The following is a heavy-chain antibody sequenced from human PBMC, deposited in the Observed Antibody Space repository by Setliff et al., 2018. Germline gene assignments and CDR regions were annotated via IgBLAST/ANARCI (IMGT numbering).Heavy chain of an antibody. Sequence: SETLSLTCTVSGGSISSYYWSWIRQPAGKGLEWIGHIYIGGSANYNPSLKSRVTMSIDTSKNQFSLKLNSATAADMAVYYCAREQWLDPPGYYYTDVWAKGTTVTVSS. V-gene: IGHV4-4*07. CDR2: IYIGGSA. J-gene: IGHJ6*03. CDR1: GGSISSYY. CDR3: AREQWLDPPGYYYTDV. D-gene: IGHD6-19*01.